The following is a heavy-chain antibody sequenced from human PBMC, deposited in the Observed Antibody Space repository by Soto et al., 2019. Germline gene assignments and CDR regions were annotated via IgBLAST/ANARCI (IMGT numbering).Heavy chain of an antibody. CDR2: ISYGGSNK. V-gene: IGHV3-30-3*02. D-gene: IGHD2-21*02. J-gene: IGHJ4*02. CDR3: AKGTNEVTALDY. Sequence: QTPGKGLEWVAVISYGGSNKYSEDAVNSRLTISKDNTKNSLSVQVRIITAEDTAVYYGAKGTNEVTALDYCARGRLVTVS.